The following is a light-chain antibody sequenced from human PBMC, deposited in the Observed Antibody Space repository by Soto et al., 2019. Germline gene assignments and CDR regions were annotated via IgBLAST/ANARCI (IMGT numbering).Light chain of an antibody. CDR2: DAS. V-gene: IGKV3-11*01. Sequence: EIVLTQSPSTLSLSPGERATLSCRASQSVGSYLAWYERKPGQAXXLLVYDASNRATGIPARFSGSGSGTDFTLTISRLEPEDFAVYYCQQYDNSPLTFGGGTRLEIK. CDR1: QSVGSY. CDR3: QQYDNSPLT. J-gene: IGKJ5*01.